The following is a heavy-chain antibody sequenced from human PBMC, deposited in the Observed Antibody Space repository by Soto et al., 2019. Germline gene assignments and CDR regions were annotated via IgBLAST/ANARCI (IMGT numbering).Heavy chain of an antibody. Sequence: ASVKVSCKASGYSFTSYGISWVRQAPGQGLEWMGWISAYNGNTNYAQKLQGRVTMTTDTSTSTAYMELRSLRSDDTAVYYCASHAGYCSSTSCHPANAFDIWGQGTMVTVSS. CDR3: ASHAGYCSSTSCHPANAFDI. CDR2: ISAYNGNT. J-gene: IGHJ3*02. D-gene: IGHD2-2*01. CDR1: GYSFTSYG. V-gene: IGHV1-18*01.